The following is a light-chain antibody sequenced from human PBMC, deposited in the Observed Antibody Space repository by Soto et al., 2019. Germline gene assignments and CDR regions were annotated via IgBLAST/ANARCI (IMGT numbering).Light chain of an antibody. Sequence: QSALTQPASVSGSPGQSITISCTGTRSDVGGYNYVSWYQQHPGKAPKLMIYEVSNRPSGVSNRVSGSKSGNTASLTISGLQAEDEADYYCSSYTSSITRVFGGGTKLTVL. J-gene: IGLJ3*02. CDR1: RSDVGGYNY. CDR2: EVS. V-gene: IGLV2-14*01. CDR3: SSYTSSITRV.